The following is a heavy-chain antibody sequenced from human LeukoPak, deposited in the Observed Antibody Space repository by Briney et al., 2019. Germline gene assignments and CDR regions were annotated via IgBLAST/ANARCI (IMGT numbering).Heavy chain of an antibody. J-gene: IGHJ4*02. V-gene: IGHV3-48*01. Sequence: GGSPRLSCAASGFTFSSYSMNWVRQAPGKGLEWVSYISSSSGTIYYADSVKGRFTISRDNAKNSLYLQMNSLRAEDTAVYYCAREEGGDYWGQGTLVTVSS. CDR1: GFTFSSYS. CDR3: AREEGGDY. D-gene: IGHD1-26*01. CDR2: ISSSSGTI.